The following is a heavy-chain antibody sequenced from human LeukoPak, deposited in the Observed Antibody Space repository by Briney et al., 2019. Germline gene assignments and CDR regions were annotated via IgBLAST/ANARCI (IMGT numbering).Heavy chain of an antibody. Sequence: SETLSLTCAVYGGSFSGYYWSWIRQPPGKGLEWIGEIDHSGSTNYNPSLKSRVTISVDTSKNQFSLKLSSVTAADTAVYYCARRSFWSGYSDYWGQGTLVTVSS. CDR1: GGSFSGYY. J-gene: IGHJ4*02. D-gene: IGHD3-3*01. CDR2: IDHSGST. V-gene: IGHV4-34*01. CDR3: ARRSFWSGYSDY.